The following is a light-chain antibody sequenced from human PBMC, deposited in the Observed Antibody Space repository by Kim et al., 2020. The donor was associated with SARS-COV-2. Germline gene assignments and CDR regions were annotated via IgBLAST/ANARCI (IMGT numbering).Light chain of an antibody. CDR1: QSVLYSSNNKNY. Sequence: DIVMTQSPDSLAVSLGGRATINCRSSQSVLYSSNNKNYLAWYQQKPGQPPKLLIYWASTRESGIPDRFSGRGSGTDFTLTISSLQAEDVAVYYCQQCYRTPPYTFGQGTKLEI. J-gene: IGKJ2*01. CDR3: QQCYRTPPYT. V-gene: IGKV4-1*01. CDR2: WAS.